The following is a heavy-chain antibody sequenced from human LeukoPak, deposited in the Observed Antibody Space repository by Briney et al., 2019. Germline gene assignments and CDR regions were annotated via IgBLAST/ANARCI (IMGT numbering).Heavy chain of an antibody. CDR3: TRARDYFDY. Sequence: GGSLRLSRTACGLTCGDYDMSWVGQAPGKAMEWVGFIRSKAYGGTTEYAASVKGRFTISRDDSKSIAYLQMNSLKTEDTAVYYCTRARDYFDYWGQGTLVTVSS. CDR2: IRSKAYGGTT. CDR1: GLTCGDYD. J-gene: IGHJ4*02. D-gene: IGHD6-6*01. V-gene: IGHV3-49*04.